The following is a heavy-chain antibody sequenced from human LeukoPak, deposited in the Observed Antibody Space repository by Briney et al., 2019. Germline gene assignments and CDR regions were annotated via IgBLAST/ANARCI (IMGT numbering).Heavy chain of an antibody. D-gene: IGHD3-10*01. Sequence: GGSLRLSCAAYGFSFSTYGMHWVRQAPGKGLESAAVIWYDGSHQYYADSVKGRFTISRDMSNNTLYLQMNNLRVDDTALYYCARDLGLRYGSGTYRFDPWGQGTQVIVSS. V-gene: IGHV3-33*08. CDR2: IWYDGSHQ. J-gene: IGHJ5*02. CDR1: GFSFSTYG. CDR3: ARDLGLRYGSGTYRFDP.